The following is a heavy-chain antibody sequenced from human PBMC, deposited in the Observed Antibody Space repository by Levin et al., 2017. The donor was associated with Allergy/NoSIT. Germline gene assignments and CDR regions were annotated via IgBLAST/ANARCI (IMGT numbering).Heavy chain of an antibody. CDR1: GGSISGGGYH. J-gene: IGHJ4*02. Sequence: SQTLSLTCTVSGGSISGGGYHWTWIRQHPEKGLEWIGYIYYSGSTFYNPSLKCRLMISVDTSKNQFSLHVSSLTAADPAVYYCAREDGSTFDFWGQGALVTVAS. V-gene: IGHV4-31*03. CDR2: IYYSGST. D-gene: IGHD2-2*03. CDR3: AREDGSTFDF.